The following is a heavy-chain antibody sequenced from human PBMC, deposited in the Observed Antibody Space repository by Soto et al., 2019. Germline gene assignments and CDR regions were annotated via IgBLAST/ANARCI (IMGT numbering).Heavy chain of an antibody. V-gene: IGHV3-23*01. J-gene: IGHJ4*02. CDR3: AKELGSGSYYLLDY. CDR1: GFTFNTYA. Sequence: EVQLLESGGGLVQPGGSLRLSCAASGFTFNTYAMSWVRQAPGKGLEWVSGISGSARSTDYADSVKGRFTISRDNSNNPLYLQMNSLRAEDTAVYYCAKELGSGSYYLLDYWGQGTLVSVSS. D-gene: IGHD3-10*01. CDR2: ISGSARST.